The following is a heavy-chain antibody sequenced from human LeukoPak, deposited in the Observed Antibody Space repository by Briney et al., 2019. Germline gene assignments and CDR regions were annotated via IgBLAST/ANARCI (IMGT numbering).Heavy chain of an antibody. D-gene: IGHD4-23*01. CDR2: ISSSSSFI. CDR1: GFTFSSYS. J-gene: IGHJ4*02. V-gene: IGHV3-21*01. CDR3: ARDRDGGPDY. Sequence: GGSLRLSCAASGFTFSSYSMNWVRQAPGKGLEWVSSISSSSSFIYYADSVKGQFTISRDNAKNSLYLQMNSLRVEDTAVYYCARDRDGGPDYWGQGTLVTVSS.